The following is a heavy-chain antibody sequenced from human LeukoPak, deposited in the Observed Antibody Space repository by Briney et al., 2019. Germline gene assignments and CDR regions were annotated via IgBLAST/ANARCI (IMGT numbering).Heavy chain of an antibody. CDR1: GGSISSYY. Sequence: PSETLSLTCTVSGGSISSYYWSWIRQPPGKGLEWIGYIYYSGSTNYNPSLKSRVTISVDTSKNQFSLKLSSETAADTAVYYCARGGAVAGIDYWGQGTLVTVSS. J-gene: IGHJ4*02. CDR2: IYYSGST. V-gene: IGHV4-59*01. CDR3: ARGGAVAGIDY. D-gene: IGHD6-19*01.